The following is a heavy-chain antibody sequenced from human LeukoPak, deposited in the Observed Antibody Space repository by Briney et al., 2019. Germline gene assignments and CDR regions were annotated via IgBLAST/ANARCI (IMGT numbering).Heavy chain of an antibody. Sequence: GGSLRLSCAASGFTVSSNYISWVRQAPGKGLEWVSVIYSGGSTYYADSVKGRFTISRDNSKNTLYLQMNSLRAEDTAVYYCASLCSGGGCSNFDYWGQGTLVTVSS. D-gene: IGHD2-15*01. CDR2: IYSGGST. V-gene: IGHV3-53*01. CDR3: ASLCSGGGCSNFDY. J-gene: IGHJ4*02. CDR1: GFTVSSNY.